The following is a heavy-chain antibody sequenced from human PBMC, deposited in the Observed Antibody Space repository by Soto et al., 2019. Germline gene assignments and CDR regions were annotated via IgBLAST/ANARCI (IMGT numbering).Heavy chain of an antibody. Sequence: QVQLVESGGGVVQPGRSLRLSCAASGFTFSSYDMHWFRQAPGKVLVWVAAISDDGSNKYYADSVNGRLTISRDNSKNPLYLQMNSVRAEGTAVYYCAKTAREGYYYSMDVWGKGPKVTVSS. CDR1: GFTFSSYD. V-gene: IGHV3-30*18. J-gene: IGHJ6*03. CDR2: ISDDGSNK. D-gene: IGHD1-26*01. CDR3: AKTAREGYYYSMDV.